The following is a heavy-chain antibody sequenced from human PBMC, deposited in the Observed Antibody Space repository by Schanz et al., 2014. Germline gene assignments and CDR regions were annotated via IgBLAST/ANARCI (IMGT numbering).Heavy chain of an antibody. CDR3: ARGRGGNTGYEAADY. CDR1: GYTFTTYA. D-gene: IGHD5-12*01. V-gene: IGHV7-4-1*01. J-gene: IGHJ4*02. CDR2: INSNTGNP. Sequence: QVQLVQSGSELKKPGASVNISCKASGYTFTTYALNWVRQAPGQGLEWMGWINSNTGNPTYAPAFTGRFVFSLDTSVSTAYLQILGLQAEDSAVFYCARGRGGNTGYEAADYWGQGTRVTVSS.